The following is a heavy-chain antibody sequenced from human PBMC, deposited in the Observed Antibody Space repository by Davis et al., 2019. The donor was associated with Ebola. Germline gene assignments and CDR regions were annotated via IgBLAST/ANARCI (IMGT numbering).Heavy chain of an antibody. CDR3: ASAPRYYDFWSGYYRGDAFDI. CDR1: GGSFSGYY. CDR2: INHSGST. Sequence: SETLSLTCAVYGGSFSGYYWSWIRQPPGKGLEWIGEINHSGSTNYNPSLKSRVTISVDTSKNQFSLKLSSVTAADTAVYYCASAPRYYDFWSGYYRGDAFDIWGQGTMVTVSS. D-gene: IGHD3-3*01. V-gene: IGHV4-34*01. J-gene: IGHJ3*02.